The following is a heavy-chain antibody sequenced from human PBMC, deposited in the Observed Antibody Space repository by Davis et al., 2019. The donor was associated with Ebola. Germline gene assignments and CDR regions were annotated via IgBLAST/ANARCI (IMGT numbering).Heavy chain of an antibody. CDR1: GFTFDDYG. J-gene: IGHJ4*02. CDR3: ARQRWLQQWLNYFDY. D-gene: IGHD5-24*01. V-gene: IGHV3-7*03. Sequence: PGGSLRLSCAASGFTFDDYGMSWVRQAPGKGLEWVANIKHDGSEKYYVDSVKGRFTISRDNPKNSLYLQMNSLRAEDTAVYYCARQRWLQQWLNYFDYWGQGALVTVSS. CDR2: IKHDGSEK.